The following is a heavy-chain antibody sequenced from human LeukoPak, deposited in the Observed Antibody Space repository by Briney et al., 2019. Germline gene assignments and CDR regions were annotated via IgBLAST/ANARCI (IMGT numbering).Heavy chain of an antibody. Sequence: SETLSLTCAVYGGSFSGYYWSWIRQPPGKGLECIGEINHSGSTNYNPSLKSRVTISVDTSKNQFSLKLSSVTAADTAVYYCARDLVDGDNYYYYYYMDVWGEGTTVTISS. CDR1: GGSFSGYY. CDR3: ARDLVDGDNYYYYYYMDV. CDR2: INHSGST. V-gene: IGHV4-34*01. J-gene: IGHJ6*03. D-gene: IGHD4-17*01.